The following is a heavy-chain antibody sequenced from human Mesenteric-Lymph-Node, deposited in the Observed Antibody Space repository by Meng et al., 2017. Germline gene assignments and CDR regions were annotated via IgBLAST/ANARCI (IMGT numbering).Heavy chain of an antibody. Sequence: GESLKISCAACGFTFSSYDMHWVRQATGKGLEWVSAIGTAGDTYYPGSVKGQFTISRENAKNSLYLQMNSLRAGDTAVYYCASGGNSGGAFDIWGQGTMVTVSS. CDR3: ASGGNSGGAFDI. V-gene: IGHV3-13*03. D-gene: IGHD4-23*01. CDR1: GFTFSSYD. CDR2: IGTAGDT. J-gene: IGHJ3*02.